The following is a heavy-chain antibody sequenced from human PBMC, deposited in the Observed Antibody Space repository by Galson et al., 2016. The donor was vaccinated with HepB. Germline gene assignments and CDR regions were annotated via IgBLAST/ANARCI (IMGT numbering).Heavy chain of an antibody. V-gene: IGHV4-61*02. CDR2: IYTSGRT. D-gene: IGHD3-10*01. Sequence: TLSLTCTVSGGSLSSASHYWSWIRQPAGKGLEWIGRIYTSGRTDYTPPLKSRGLLSGDTSKHHSPLPLSSVTAADAAVSYCARDPPYAVKGREFSLDLWGRGTLVAVSS. J-gene: IGHJ2*01. CDR3: ARDPPYAVKGREFSLDL. CDR1: GGSLSSASHY.